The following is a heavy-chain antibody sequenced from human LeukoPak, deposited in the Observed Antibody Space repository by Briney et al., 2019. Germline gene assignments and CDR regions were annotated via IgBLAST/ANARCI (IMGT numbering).Heavy chain of an antibody. CDR1: GFTFSSYE. Sequence: GGSLRLSCAASGFTFSSYEMNWVRHAPGKGLEWASYISSSGSTIYYADSVKGRFTISRGNAKNSLYLQMNSLRAEDTAVYYCARTCGGDCYSYHFDYWGQGTLVTVSS. V-gene: IGHV3-48*03. CDR2: ISSSGSTI. CDR3: ARTCGGDCYSYHFDY. J-gene: IGHJ4*02. D-gene: IGHD2-21*02.